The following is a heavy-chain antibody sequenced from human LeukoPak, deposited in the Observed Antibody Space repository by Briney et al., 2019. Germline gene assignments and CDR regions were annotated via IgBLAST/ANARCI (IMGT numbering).Heavy chain of an antibody. CDR3: AKIRRFNDCSSTSCYEGARPAYLKSFDY. CDR1: EFTFSSYG. J-gene: IGHJ4*02. CDR2: IRYDGSNK. V-gene: IGHV3-30*02. D-gene: IGHD2-2*01. Sequence: GGSLRLSCAASEFTFSSYGLHWVRQAPGKGLEWVAFIRYDGSNKYYADSVKGRFTISRDNSKNTLYLQMNSLRAEDTAVYYCAKIRRFNDCSSTSCYEGARPAYLKSFDYWGQGTLVTVSS.